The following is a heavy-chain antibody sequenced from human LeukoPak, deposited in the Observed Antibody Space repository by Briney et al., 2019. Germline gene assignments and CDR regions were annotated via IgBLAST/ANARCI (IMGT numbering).Heavy chain of an antibody. D-gene: IGHD2-8*02. CDR2: ISGSGDNT. CDR3: AKGLVGTEYFQH. V-gene: IGHV3-23*01. Sequence: GGSLRLSCAASGFTFSSYAMSWVRQVPGKGLEWVSVISGSGDNTYYADSVKGRFTISRDNSKNTLSLQMNSLRAEDTAVYHCAKGLVGTEYFQHWGQGTLVTVSS. J-gene: IGHJ1*01. CDR1: GFTFSSYA.